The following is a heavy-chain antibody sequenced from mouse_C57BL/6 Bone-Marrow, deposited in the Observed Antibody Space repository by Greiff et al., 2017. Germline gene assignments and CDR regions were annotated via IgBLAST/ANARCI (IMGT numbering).Heavy chain of an antibody. CDR1: GFTFSDYY. CDR2: FNYDGSST. CDR3: ARDASSSRY. D-gene: IGHD6-2*01. Sequence: EVKLMESEGGLVQPGSSMKLSCTASGFTFSDYYMAWVRQVPEKGLEWVANFNYDGSSTYYLDSLKSRFIISRDNAQNILYLQRSSLKSEDTATYYCARDASSSRYWGQGTSVTVSS. J-gene: IGHJ4*01. V-gene: IGHV5-16*01.